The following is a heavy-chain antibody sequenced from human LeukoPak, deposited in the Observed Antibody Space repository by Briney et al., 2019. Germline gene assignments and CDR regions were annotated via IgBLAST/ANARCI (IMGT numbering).Heavy chain of an antibody. Sequence: PGGSLRLSCAASGFTFSSYWMHWVRQAPGKGLVWVSRINTDGSSTSYADSVKGRFTISRDNAKNTLYLQMNSLRAEDTAVYYCARDPVGGWEHDIWGQGTMVTVSS. D-gene: IGHD1-26*01. J-gene: IGHJ3*02. CDR2: INTDGSST. CDR1: GFTFSSYW. V-gene: IGHV3-74*01. CDR3: ARDPVGGWEHDI.